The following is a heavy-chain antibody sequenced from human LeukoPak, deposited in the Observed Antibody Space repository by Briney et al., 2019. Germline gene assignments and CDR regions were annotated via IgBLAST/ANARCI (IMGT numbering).Heavy chain of an antibody. V-gene: IGHV1-58*02. CDR3: AAQSGYCANGVCYTADAFDI. CDR1: GFTFTSSA. Sequence: SVRLSCKASGFTFTSSAMQWVRQARGQRLEWISWIIVSSGNINYAEKFKDRFTITRDMSTSSAYMELNSLRAEDTAVYYCAAQSGYCANGVCYTADAFDIWGQETMVSVSS. D-gene: IGHD2-8*01. J-gene: IGHJ3*02. CDR2: IIVSSGNI.